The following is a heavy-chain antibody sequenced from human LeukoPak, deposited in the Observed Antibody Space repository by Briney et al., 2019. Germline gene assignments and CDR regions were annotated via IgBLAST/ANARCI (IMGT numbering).Heavy chain of an antibody. CDR2: ISSSGSTI. CDR3: ASESIGRFFP. J-gene: IGHJ5*02. CDR1: GFTFSSYE. Sequence: PGGSLRLSCAASGFTFSSYEMNWVRQAPGKGLEWVSYISSSGSTIYYADSVKGRFTISRDNAKNSLYLQMNSLRAEDTAVYYCASESIGRFFPWGQGTLVTVSS. D-gene: IGHD3-3*01. V-gene: IGHV3-48*03.